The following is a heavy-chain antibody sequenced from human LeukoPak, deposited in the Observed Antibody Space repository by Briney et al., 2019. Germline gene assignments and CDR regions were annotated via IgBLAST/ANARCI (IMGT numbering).Heavy chain of an antibody. V-gene: IGHV1-69*05. D-gene: IGHD4-17*01. CDR1: GGTFNNCA. CDR2: IMPLFGTA. CDR3: ARDVHGDYGSGWFDP. J-gene: IGHJ5*02. Sequence: SVKVSCKTSGGTFNNCAISWGRQAPGQGLEWLGGIMPLFGTAGYAQKFQGRVTITKDESTRTVYLELTSLTSDDTAVYYCARDVHGDYGSGWFDPWGQGTLVSVSS.